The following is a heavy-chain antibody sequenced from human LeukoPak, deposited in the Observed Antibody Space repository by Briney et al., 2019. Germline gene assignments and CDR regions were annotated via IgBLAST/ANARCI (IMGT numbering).Heavy chain of an antibody. V-gene: IGHV3-48*02. D-gene: IGHD3-9*01. CDR1: GFTFSSYS. J-gene: IGHJ4*02. Sequence: GGSLRLSCAVSGFTFSSYSMNWVRQAPGKGLEWVSYISNSGNTIYYADSVKGRFTISRDNAKNSLYLQMNSLRDEDMAVYYCAQKSNSDWFIDYWGQGTLVTVSS. CDR3: AQKSNSDWFIDY. CDR2: ISNSGNTI.